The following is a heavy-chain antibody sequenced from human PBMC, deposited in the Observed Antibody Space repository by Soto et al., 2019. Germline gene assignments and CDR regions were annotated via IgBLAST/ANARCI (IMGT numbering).Heavy chain of an antibody. CDR1: GGSISSYY. V-gene: IGHV4-4*07. J-gene: IGHJ6*02. CDR3: ARDTVTYYDFWSGYLPYGMDV. Sequence: PSETLSLTCTVSGGSISSYYWSWIRQPAGKGLEWIGRIYTSGSTNYNPSLKSRVTMSVDTSKNQFSLKLSSVTAADTAVYYWARDTVTYYDFWSGYLPYGMDVWGQGTTVTVSS. D-gene: IGHD3-3*01. CDR2: IYTSGST.